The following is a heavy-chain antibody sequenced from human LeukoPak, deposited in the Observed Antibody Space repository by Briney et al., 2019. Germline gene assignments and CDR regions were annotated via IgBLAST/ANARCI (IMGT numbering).Heavy chain of an antibody. Sequence: GRSLRLSCAATGFTFSSYAMHWVRQAPGKGLEWVAVISYDGSNKYYADSVKGRFTISRDNSKNTLYLQMNSLRAEDTAVYHCARDLSYDSSGVFDYWGQGTLVTVSS. D-gene: IGHD3-22*01. CDR2: ISYDGSNK. CDR3: ARDLSYDSSGVFDY. CDR1: GFTFSSYA. J-gene: IGHJ4*02. V-gene: IGHV3-30*04.